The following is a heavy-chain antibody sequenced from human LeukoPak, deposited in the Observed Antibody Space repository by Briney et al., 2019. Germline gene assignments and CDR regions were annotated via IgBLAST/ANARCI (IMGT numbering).Heavy chain of an antibody. J-gene: IGHJ5*02. D-gene: IGHD3-9*01. CDR1: GFTFSSFA. V-gene: IGHV3-23*01. Sequence: PGGSLGLSCAASGFTFSSFAMTWVRQAPGKGLEWVSTINNSGDSTYYGDSVKGRFIISRDNSKNTLYLQMNSLRAEDTAVYYCAKDHSSYDILTGYPLTWGQGTLVTISS. CDR3: AKDHSSYDILTGYPLT. CDR2: INNSGDST.